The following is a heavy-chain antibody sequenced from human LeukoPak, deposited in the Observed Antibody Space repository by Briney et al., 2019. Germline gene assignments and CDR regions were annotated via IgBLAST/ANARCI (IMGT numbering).Heavy chain of an antibody. V-gene: IGHV1-18*01. CDR2: ISPHNGNR. Sequence: GASVKVSCKTSGYTFTRYGVSWVRQAPGQGLEWMGWISPHNGNRDYAQKFKDRVSMTTDTPTNTVYLELRSLRPDDTAMYYCARTGYGSGSDDFDFWGQGTLVTVSS. D-gene: IGHD3-10*01. CDR3: ARTGYGSGSDDFDF. J-gene: IGHJ4*02. CDR1: GYTFTRYG.